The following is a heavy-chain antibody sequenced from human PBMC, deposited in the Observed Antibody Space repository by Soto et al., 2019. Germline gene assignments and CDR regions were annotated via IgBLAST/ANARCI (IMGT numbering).Heavy chain of an antibody. CDR1: GFTFSAYS. CDR2: IKQDGSER. J-gene: IGHJ4*02. V-gene: IGHV3-7*01. CDR3: ARQRGCDY. Sequence: GGSLRLSCAASGFTFSAYSMGWVRQAPGKGLEWVANIKQDGSERYYVASVKGRFTISRDNAKNSVYLQMNSLRADDTAVYYCARQRGCDYWGQGSLVTVSS. D-gene: IGHD1-1*01.